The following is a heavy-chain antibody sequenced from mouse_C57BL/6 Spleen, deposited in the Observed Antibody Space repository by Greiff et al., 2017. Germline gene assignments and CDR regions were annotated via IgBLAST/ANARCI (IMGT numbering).Heavy chain of an antibody. Sequence: VQLQQSGAELVKPGASVKLSCKASGYTFTTYPIEWMKQKHGKSLEWIGKFHPYNDDTKYNEKFKGKATLTVEKSSSTVYLELSMLTTEDTAVDSGARGDERYAMDYWGQGTSVTVSS. CDR3: ARGDERYAMDY. J-gene: IGHJ4*01. V-gene: IGHV1-47*01. CDR1: GYTFTTYP. CDR2: FHPYNDDT.